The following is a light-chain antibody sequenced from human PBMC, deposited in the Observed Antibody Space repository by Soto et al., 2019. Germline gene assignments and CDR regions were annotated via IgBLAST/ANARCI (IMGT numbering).Light chain of an antibody. Sequence: SVLTQPASVSRSPGQSITISCTGTSSDVGGYNYVSWYQQHPVKAPKLMIYDVTNRPSGVSDRFSGSKSGNTASLTISGLQAEDEADYYCTSYTSSRTPQVFLTGTKVTVL. J-gene: IGLJ1*01. CDR2: DVT. V-gene: IGLV2-14*01. CDR3: TSYTSSRTPQV. CDR1: SSDVGGYNY.